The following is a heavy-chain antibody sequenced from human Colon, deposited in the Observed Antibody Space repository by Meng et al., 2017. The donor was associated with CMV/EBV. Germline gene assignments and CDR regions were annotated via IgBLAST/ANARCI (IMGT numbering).Heavy chain of an antibody. D-gene: IGHD3-3*01. CDR1: DFAFDRDG. V-gene: IGHV3-23*01. J-gene: IGHJ4*02. CDR2: SGSSGGGT. CDR3: AKDVGFRLLEWSFDY. Sequence: SDFAFDRDGRAWGQQAEGRGREWVSGSGSSGGGTDNADFVKGRFDTYRDNYKNTLYLKMDSMRAEDTAVYYCAKDVGFRLLEWSFDYWGQGTLVTVSS.